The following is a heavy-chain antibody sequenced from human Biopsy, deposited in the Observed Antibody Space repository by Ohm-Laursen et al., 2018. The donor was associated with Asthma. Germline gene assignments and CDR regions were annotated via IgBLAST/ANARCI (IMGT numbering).Heavy chain of an antibody. CDR1: GYTFYSAG. Sequence: GPTANASSKTSGYTFYSAGITRVRQAPGQGLEWMGWISIYNGNTKVAQKRQGRVTMITDTSSSTAYLELRSLRSDDTAVYFCARAVDYSHYYGIDVWGQGTTVTVS. CDR3: ARAVDYSHYYGIDV. CDR2: ISIYNGNT. J-gene: IGHJ6*02. V-gene: IGHV1-18*01. D-gene: IGHD3-10*01.